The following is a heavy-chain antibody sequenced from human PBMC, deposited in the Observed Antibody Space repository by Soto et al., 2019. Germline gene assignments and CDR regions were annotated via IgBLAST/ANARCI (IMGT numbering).Heavy chain of an antibody. CDR2: IWYDGSNK. V-gene: IGHV3-33*01. Sequence: QVQLVESGGGVVRPGRSLRLSCAASGFTFSSYGMHWVRQAPGKGLEWVAVIWYDGSNKYYADSVKGRFTISRDNSKNTLYLQMNSLRAEDTAVYYCARDLGSGSYPDYWGQGTLVTVSS. J-gene: IGHJ4*02. D-gene: IGHD3-10*02. CDR1: GFTFSSYG. CDR3: ARDLGSGSYPDY.